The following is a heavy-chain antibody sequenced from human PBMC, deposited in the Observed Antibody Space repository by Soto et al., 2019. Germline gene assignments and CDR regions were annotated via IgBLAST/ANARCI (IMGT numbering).Heavy chain of an antibody. CDR2: IGPSDSYT. Sequence: GESLKISCKGSGYSFTSYWISWVRQMSGKGLEWMGRIGPSDSYTNYSPSFQGHVTISADKSISTAYLQWSSLKASDTAMYYCARDPFGYCSSTSCYLYYYGMDVWGQGTTVTVSS. CDR3: ARDPFGYCSSTSCYLYYYGMDV. V-gene: IGHV5-10-1*01. J-gene: IGHJ6*02. D-gene: IGHD2-2*01. CDR1: GYSFTSYW.